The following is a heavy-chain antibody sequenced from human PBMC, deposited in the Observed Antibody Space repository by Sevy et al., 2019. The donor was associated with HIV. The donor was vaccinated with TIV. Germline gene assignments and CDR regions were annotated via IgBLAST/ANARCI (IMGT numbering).Heavy chain of an antibody. D-gene: IGHD2-15*01. CDR3: ARYCSGGSCYSLLSHYHYGMDV. CDR2: IKEDGSQK. V-gene: IGHV3-7*01. Sequence: GGCLRLSCAASGFTFNMYWMTWVRQAPGKGLEWVANIKEDGSQKNYMDSVKGRFIISRDNAKESLYLQINSLRAEDTAVYYCARYCSGGSCYSLLSHYHYGMDVWGQGTTVTVSS. CDR1: GFTFNMYW. J-gene: IGHJ6*02.